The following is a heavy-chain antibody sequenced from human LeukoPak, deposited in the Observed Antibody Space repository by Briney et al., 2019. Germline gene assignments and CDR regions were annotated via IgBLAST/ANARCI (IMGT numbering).Heavy chain of an antibody. CDR1: GFTFSNYF. D-gene: IGHD2-15*01. V-gene: IGHV3-21*04. J-gene: IGHJ4*02. CDR2: ISGSSSYI. CDR3: ARGVVAATLFDY. Sequence: GGSLRLSCAASGFTFSNYFINWVRQAPGKGLEWVSSISGSSSYIYYADSVKGRFTISRDNAKNSLYLQMSSLRAEDTAVYYCARGVVAATLFDYWGQGTLVTVSS.